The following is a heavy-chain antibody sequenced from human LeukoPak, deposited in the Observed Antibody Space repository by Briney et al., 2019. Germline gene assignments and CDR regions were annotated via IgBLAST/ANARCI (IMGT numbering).Heavy chain of an antibody. CDR2: ISWNSGSI. CDR1: GFSFDDYA. V-gene: IGHV3-9*01. J-gene: IGHJ6*02. D-gene: IGHD3-10*01. CDR3: AKDSLGSGSRYYGMDV. Sequence: SGTSLRLSCAASGFSFDDYAMHWVRQAPGKGLEWVLGISWNSGSIGYADSVKGRFTTSRDNAKNSLYLQMNSLRAEDTALYYCAKDSLGSGSRYYGMDVWGQGTTVTVSS.